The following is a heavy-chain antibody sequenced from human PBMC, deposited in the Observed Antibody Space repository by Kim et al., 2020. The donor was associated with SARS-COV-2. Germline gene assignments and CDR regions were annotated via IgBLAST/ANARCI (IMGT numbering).Heavy chain of an antibody. CDR1: GGSMNEYY. D-gene: IGHD1-26*01. J-gene: IGHJ4*02. CDR2: VYHSGTT. CDR3: ARGGGRWQQFPYFEY. V-gene: IGHV4-59*01. Sequence: SETLSLTCTVSGGSMNEYYWNWIRQTPGKGLEWIGYVYHSGTTNYNSSLKSRVTISVDTSKNQFSLKLSSVTGADTAVYYCARGGGRWQQFPYFEYWGQG.